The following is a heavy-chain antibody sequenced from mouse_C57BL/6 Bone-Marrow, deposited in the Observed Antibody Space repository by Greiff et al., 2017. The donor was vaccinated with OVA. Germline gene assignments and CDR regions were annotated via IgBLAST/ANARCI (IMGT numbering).Heavy chain of an antibody. CDR2: ISSGGSYT. CDR1: GFTFSSYG. CDR3: ARQDYDVSCFAY. J-gene: IGHJ3*01. Sequence: EVKVVESGGDLVKPGGSLKLSCAASGFTFSSYGMSWVRQTPDKRLEWVATISSGGSYTYYPDSVKGRFTISRDNAKNTLYLQMSSLKSEDTAMYYCARQDYDVSCFAYWGQGTLVTVTA. D-gene: IGHD2-4*01. V-gene: IGHV5-6*01.